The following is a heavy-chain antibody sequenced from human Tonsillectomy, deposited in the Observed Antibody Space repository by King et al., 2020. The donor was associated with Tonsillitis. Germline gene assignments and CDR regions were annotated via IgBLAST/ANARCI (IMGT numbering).Heavy chain of an antibody. J-gene: IGHJ5*02. CDR1: GFSLSTDEMR. CDR3: TRSQAGSNWFDP. Sequence: HVTLKESGPALVKPTQTLTLTCTFSGFSLSTDEMRVSWVRQPPGKALEWLARIDWDDEKFYSTSLKTRLTISRDTSKNQVVLRMTNMDPGDTATYYCTRSQAGSNWFDPWGRGTLVTVSS. V-gene: IGHV2-70*04. CDR2: IDWDDEK.